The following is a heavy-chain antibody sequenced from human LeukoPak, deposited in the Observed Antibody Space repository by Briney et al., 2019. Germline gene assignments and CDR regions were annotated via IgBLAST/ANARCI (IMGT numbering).Heavy chain of an antibody. CDR3: ARVNSGSLYYFDY. V-gene: IGHV1-2*02. CDR1: GYTFTGYY. CDR2: INPNSGGT. D-gene: IGHD1-26*01. J-gene: IGHJ4*02. Sequence: ASVKVSCKASGYTFTGYYMHWVRQAPGQGLEWMGWINPNSGGTNYAQKFQGRVTMTRDTSISTAYMELSRLRSDDTAVYYCARVNSGSLYYFDYWGQGTLVTVSS.